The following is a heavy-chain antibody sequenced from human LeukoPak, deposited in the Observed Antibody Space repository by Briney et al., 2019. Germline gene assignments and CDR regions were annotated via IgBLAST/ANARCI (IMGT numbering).Heavy chain of an antibody. V-gene: IGHV4-34*01. J-gene: IGHJ6*02. CDR3: ARILRYYYYGMDV. CDR1: GGSFSGYY. D-gene: IGHD2-15*01. CDR2: INHSGST. Sequence: SETLSLTCAVYGGSFSGYYWSWIRQPPGKGLEWIGEINHSGSTNYNPSLKSRVTISVDTSKNQFSLKLSSVTAADTAVYCCARILRYYYYGMDVWGQGTTVTVSS.